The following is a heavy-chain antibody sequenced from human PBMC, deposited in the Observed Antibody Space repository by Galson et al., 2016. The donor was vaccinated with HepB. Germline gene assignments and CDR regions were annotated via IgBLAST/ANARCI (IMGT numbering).Heavy chain of an antibody. D-gene: IGHD3-16*01. CDR3: ARDDYFRLGY. V-gene: IGHV3-21*01. CDR2: ISGGSSYI. Sequence: SLRLSCAVSGITFRSYTMNWVRQAPGKGLEWVSSISGGSSYIYYADSVKGRFTISRDNAKNSLYLQMNSLRDEDTAVYYCARDDYFRLGYLGQGTLVTVSS. CDR1: GITFRSYT. J-gene: IGHJ4*02.